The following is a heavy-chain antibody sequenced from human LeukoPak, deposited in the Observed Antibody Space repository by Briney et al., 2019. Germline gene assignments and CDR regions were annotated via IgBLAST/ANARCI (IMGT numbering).Heavy chain of an antibody. V-gene: IGHV3-7*01. Sequence: PGGSLRLSCAVSGFSIGSSWMSWVRQTPGKGLEWVADMNEDRSGTCYVDSVKGRFTAPRHNAQNSVYLQMNSLRLEDTGVYYCARDPAWGAIDYWGQDTLVPVSS. J-gene: IGHJ4*02. CDR2: MNEDRSGT. CDR1: GFSIGSSW. CDR3: ARDPAWGAIDY. D-gene: IGHD7-27*01.